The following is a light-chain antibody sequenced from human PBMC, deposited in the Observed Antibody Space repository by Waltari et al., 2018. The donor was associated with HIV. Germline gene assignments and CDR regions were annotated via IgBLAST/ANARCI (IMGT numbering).Light chain of an antibody. J-gene: IGLJ2*01. CDR3: QSYDISLSASVV. Sequence: QSMLTQPPSVSGAPGQRVTISCPGSSPPIGADYAFHWYQQIPGTAPKLLISGNKNRPSGVPDRFSASKSGTSASLTISGLQAEDEADYFCQSYDISLSASVVFGGGTRLTVL. V-gene: IGLV1-40*01. CDR2: GNK. CDR1: SPPIGADYA.